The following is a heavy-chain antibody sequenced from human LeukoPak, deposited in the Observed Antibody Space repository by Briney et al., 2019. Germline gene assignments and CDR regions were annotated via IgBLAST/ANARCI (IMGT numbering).Heavy chain of an antibody. CDR1: GYTFTSYG. J-gene: IGHJ5*02. CDR2: ISAYNGNT. CDR3: ARDSLWFGDNWFDP. D-gene: IGHD3-10*01. V-gene: IGHV1-18*01. Sequence: ASVKVSCKASGYTFTSYGISWVRQAPGQGLEWMGWISAYNGNTNYARELQGRVTMTTDTSTSTAYMELRSLRSDDTAVYYCARDSLWFGDNWFDPWGQGTLVTVSS.